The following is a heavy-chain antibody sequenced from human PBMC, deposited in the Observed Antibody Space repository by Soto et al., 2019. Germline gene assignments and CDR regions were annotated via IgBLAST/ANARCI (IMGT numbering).Heavy chain of an antibody. D-gene: IGHD1-1*01. CDR1: GYTFSDYY. CDR3: AREPATAKPEGVDF. Sequence: ASVKVSCKVSGYTFSDYYIHWVRQAPGQGLEWMGWINPNSGGTKYAPKFQGGVTMTRDTSITTAYMELSRLRSGDTAVYYCAREPATAKPEGVDFWGKGTLLTISS. CDR2: INPNSGGT. V-gene: IGHV1-2*02. J-gene: IGHJ4*02.